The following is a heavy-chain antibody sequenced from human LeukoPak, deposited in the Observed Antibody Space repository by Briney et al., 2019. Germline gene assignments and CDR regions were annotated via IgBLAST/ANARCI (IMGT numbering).Heavy chain of an antibody. Sequence: ASVKVSCRTSGYTFINYQIHWVRQASDQGLEWMGRINSNSGATVFAQKFQGRVTMTRDTSINTVYMELSGLEFDDTAVYYCTRTWWTEACSSSSCFTPDFDYWGQGTPVTVSS. CDR1: GYTFINYQ. CDR3: TRTWWTEACSSSSCFTPDFDY. V-gene: IGHV1-2*06. J-gene: IGHJ4*02. CDR2: INSNSGAT. D-gene: IGHD2-2*02.